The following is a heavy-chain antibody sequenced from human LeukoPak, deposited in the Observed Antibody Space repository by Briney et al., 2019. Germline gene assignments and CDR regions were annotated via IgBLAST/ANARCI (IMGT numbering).Heavy chain of an antibody. CDR2: IRYDGSNK. J-gene: IGHJ6*02. CDR1: GFTFSSYG. CDR3: TRDLMDYDVSTGLHHYYMDV. D-gene: IGHD3-9*01. Sequence: GGSLRLSCAASGFTFSSYGVHWVRQAPGKGLEWVAFIRYDGSNKYYADSVKGRFTISRDSSKNTLYLQMNSLRAEDTAVYYCTRDLMDYDVSTGLHHYYMDVWGQGTTVTVSS. V-gene: IGHV3-30*02.